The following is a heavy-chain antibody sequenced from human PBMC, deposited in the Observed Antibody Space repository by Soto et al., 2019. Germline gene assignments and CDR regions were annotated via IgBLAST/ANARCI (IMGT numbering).Heavy chain of an antibody. CDR3: ARGSGLELVFDI. CDR1: GGTFSSYA. V-gene: IGHV1-69*13. J-gene: IGHJ3*02. D-gene: IGHD1-26*01. Sequence: AASVKVSCKASGGTFSSYAISWVRQAPGQGLEWMGGIIPIFGTANYAQKFQGRVTITADESTSTAYMELSSLRSEDTAVYYCARGSGLELVFDIWGQGTMVTVSS. CDR2: IIPIFGTA.